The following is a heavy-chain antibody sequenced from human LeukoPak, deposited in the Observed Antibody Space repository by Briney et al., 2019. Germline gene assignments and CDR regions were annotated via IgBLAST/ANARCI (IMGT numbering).Heavy chain of an antibody. V-gene: IGHV3-48*04. CDR2: ISSSSSTI. J-gene: IGHJ6*02. CDR3: ARDLGEAFRPIRYYSYYGMDV. D-gene: IGHD2-21*01. CDR1: GFTFSSYS. Sequence: VGSLRLSCAASGFTFSSYSMNWVRQAPGKGLEWVSYISSSSSTIYYADSVKGRFTISRDNAKNSLYLQMNSLRAEDTAVYYCARDLGEAFRPIRYYSYYGMDVWGQGTTVTVSS.